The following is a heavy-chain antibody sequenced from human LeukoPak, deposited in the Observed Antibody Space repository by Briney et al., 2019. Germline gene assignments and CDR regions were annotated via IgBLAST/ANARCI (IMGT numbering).Heavy chain of an antibody. CDR2: ITFNSGKI. CDR3: ARVRDSSGYFGY. Sequence: GGSLRLSCAASGFTFSSYNMNWIHQAPGKGPEWVSYITFNSGKIYYSDSVKGRFTVSRDNAKNSLYLQMNSLRAEDTTVYYCARVRDSSGYFGYWGQGTLVTVSS. V-gene: IGHV3-48*01. J-gene: IGHJ4*02. D-gene: IGHD3-22*01. CDR1: GFTFSSYN.